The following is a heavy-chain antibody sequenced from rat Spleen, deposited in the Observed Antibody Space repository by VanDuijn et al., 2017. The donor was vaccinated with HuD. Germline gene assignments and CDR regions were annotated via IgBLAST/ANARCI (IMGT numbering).Heavy chain of an antibody. CDR2: ISTSGGST. J-gene: IGHJ2*01. Sequence: EVQLVESGGGLVQPGRSLKLSCAASGFTFSNYDMAWVRQAPTKGLEWVASISTSGGSTYYRDSVKGRFTVSRDNAKSTLYLQMDSLRSEDKATYYCARTAYFDYWGQGVMVTVSS. CDR1: GFTFSNYD. V-gene: IGHV5-25*01. CDR3: ARTAYFDY.